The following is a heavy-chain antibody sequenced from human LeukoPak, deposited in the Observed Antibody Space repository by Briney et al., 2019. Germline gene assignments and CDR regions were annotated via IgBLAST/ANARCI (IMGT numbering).Heavy chain of an antibody. V-gene: IGHV4-59*01. CDR3: ARAAWREPRDAFDI. CDR1: GGSISSYY. CDR2: IYYSGST. J-gene: IGHJ3*02. Sequence: SETLSLTCTVSGGSISSYYWSWIRQPPGKGLEWIGYIYYSGSTNYNPSLKSRVTISVDTSKNQFSLKLSSVTAADTAVYYCARAAWREPRDAFDIWGQGTMVTVSS. D-gene: IGHD1-26*01.